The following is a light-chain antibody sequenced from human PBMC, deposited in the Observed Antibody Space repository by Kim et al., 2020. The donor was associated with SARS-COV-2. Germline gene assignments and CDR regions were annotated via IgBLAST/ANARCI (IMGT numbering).Light chain of an antibody. J-gene: IGKJ2*01. V-gene: IGKV1-5*03. CDR2: KAS. CDR1: QSISSW. CDR3: QQYHTYSYT. Sequence: SASVGDRVTITCRASQSISSWLAWYQQKPGKAPQVLIYKASTLESGVPSRFSGSGSGTEFTLTISSLQPDDFATYYCQQYHTYSYTFGQGTKLEIK.